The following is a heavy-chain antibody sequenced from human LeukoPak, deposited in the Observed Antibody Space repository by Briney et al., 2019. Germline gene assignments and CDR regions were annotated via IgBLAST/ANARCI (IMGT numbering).Heavy chain of an antibody. CDR3: ARDPSSTSCSDY. D-gene: IGHD2-2*01. J-gene: IGHJ4*02. Sequence: GGSLRLSCAASGFTFSSYSMNWVRQAPGKGLECVSSISSSSSYIYYVDSVKGRFTISRDNAKNSLYLQMNSLRAEDTAVYYCARDPSSTSCSDYWGQGTLVTVSS. CDR2: ISSSSSYI. CDR1: GFTFSSYS. V-gene: IGHV3-21*01.